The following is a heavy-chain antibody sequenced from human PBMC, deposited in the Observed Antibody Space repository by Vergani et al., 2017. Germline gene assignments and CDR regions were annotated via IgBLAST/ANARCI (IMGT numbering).Heavy chain of an antibody. D-gene: IGHD6-6*01. CDR3: ARSIVRGGADY. CDR2: INPSGGST. Sequence: QVQLVQSGAEVKKPGASVKVSCKASGYTFTSYYMHWVRQAPGQGLEWMGIINPSGGSTSYAQKFQGRVTMTRDTSTSTVYMELSSLRSGDTAVYYCARSIVRGGADYWGQGTLVTVSS. CDR1: GYTFTSYY. V-gene: IGHV1-46*01. J-gene: IGHJ4*02.